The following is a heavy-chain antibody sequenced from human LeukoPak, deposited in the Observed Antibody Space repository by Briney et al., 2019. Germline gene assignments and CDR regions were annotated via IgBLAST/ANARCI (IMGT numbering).Heavy chain of an antibody. Sequence: GGSLRLSCAASGFTFSSYAMTWVRQAPGKGLEWVSLISAIGANTYYADSVKGRFTISRDNSKNTLSLQMNSLRAEDTAVYYCAKDVRVGGGGMDVRGQGTPVTVSS. CDR2: ISAIGANT. V-gene: IGHV3-23*01. CDR3: AKDVRVGGGGMDV. J-gene: IGHJ6*02. CDR1: GFTFSSYA. D-gene: IGHD1-26*01.